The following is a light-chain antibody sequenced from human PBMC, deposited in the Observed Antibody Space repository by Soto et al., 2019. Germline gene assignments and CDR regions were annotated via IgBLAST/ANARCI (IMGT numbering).Light chain of an antibody. CDR2: LNSDGSH. Sequence: QTVVTQSPSASASLGASVKLTCTLSSGHSSYAISWHQEQPEKGPRYLMKLNSDGSHTKGDGIPDRFSGSSSGAERYLTISSLQVEDEAYYYWQTWGGGIPVFGGRTKLTVL. J-gene: IGLJ2*01. CDR3: QTWGGGIPV. CDR1: SGHSSYA. V-gene: IGLV4-69*02.